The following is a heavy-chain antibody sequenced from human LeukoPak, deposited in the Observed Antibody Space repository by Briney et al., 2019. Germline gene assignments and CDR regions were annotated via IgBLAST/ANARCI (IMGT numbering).Heavy chain of an antibody. CDR1: GFTFSSSW. Sequence: GGSLRLSCAASGFTFSSSWMHWVRQAPGKGLVWVSRITRDGSSTTYADSVKGRFTTSRDNAKNTLYLQMDSLRDDDTAVYYCAKDPGYESWSPFWGGMDVWGNGTTVIVSS. D-gene: IGHD3-16*01. J-gene: IGHJ6*04. CDR3: AKDPGYESWSPFWGGMDV. CDR2: ITRDGSST. V-gene: IGHV3-74*01.